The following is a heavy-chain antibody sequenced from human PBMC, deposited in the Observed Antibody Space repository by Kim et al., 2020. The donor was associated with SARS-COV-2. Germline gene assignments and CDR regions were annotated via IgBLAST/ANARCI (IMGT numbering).Heavy chain of an antibody. CDR2: ISGSGGST. Sequence: GGSLRLSCAASGFTFSSYAMSWVRQAPGKGLEWVSAISGSGGSTYYADSVKGRFTISRDNSKNTLYLQMNSLRAEDTAVYYCAKDPSGSYYSGGDYWGQGTLVTVSS. CDR3: AKDPSGSYYSGGDY. D-gene: IGHD1-26*01. V-gene: IGHV3-23*01. J-gene: IGHJ4*02. CDR1: GFTFSSYA.